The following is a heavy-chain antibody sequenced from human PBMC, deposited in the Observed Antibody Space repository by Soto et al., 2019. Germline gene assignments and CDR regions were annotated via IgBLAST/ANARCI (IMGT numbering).Heavy chain of an antibody. CDR1: GGSFSGYY. V-gene: IGHV4-34*01. CDR2: INHSGST. Sequence: QVQRQQWGAGLLKPSETLSLTCAVYGGSFSGYYWSWIRQPPGKGLEWIGEINHSGSTNYNPSLKSRVTISVDTSKNQFSLKLSSVTAADTAVYYCARRGPYQLLPPRSYYFDYWGQGTLVTVSS. CDR3: ARRGPYQLLPPRSYYFDY. J-gene: IGHJ4*02. D-gene: IGHD2-2*01.